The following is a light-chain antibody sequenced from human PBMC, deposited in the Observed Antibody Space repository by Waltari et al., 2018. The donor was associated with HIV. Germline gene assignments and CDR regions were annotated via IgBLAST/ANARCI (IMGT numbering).Light chain of an antibody. CDR3: SSHAGTYVL. V-gene: IGLV2-8*01. CDR2: DVS. J-gene: IGLJ2*01. CDR1: SSDVGGYNY. Sequence: QSALTQPPSASGSPGQSVTISCTGTSSDVGGYNYVSWYQQHPGKAPKVLIYDVSKRLSGVPDRFSGSKSGNTASLTVSGLQAEDEADYYCSSHAGTYVLFGGGTKLTVL.